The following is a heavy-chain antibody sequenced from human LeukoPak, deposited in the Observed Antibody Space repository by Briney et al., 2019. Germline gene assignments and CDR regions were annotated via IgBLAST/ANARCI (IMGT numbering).Heavy chain of an antibody. D-gene: IGHD3-22*01. CDR3: ARDRRYYDSSGYYGGDAFDI. J-gene: IGHJ3*02. Sequence: ASVKVSCKASGYTFTSYGISWVRQAPGQGLEWMGWISAYNGNTNYAQKLQGRVTMTTDTSTSTAYMELRSLRSDDTAVYYCARDRRYYDSSGYYGGDAFDIWGQGTMVTASS. CDR1: GYTFTSYG. V-gene: IGHV1-18*01. CDR2: ISAYNGNT.